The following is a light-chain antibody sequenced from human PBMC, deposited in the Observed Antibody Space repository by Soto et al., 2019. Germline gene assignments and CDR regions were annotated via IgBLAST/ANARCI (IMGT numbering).Light chain of an antibody. CDR2: DNN. CDR3: ATWDSSLSAGV. J-gene: IGLJ2*01. CDR1: SSNIGNNY. Sequence: QSVLTQPPSVSAAPGQKVTISCSGSSSNIGNNYVSWYQHLPGTAPKLLIYDNNKRPSGIPDRFSGSKSGTSATLGITGLQTGDEADYYCATWDSSLSAGVFGGGATLTVL. V-gene: IGLV1-51*01.